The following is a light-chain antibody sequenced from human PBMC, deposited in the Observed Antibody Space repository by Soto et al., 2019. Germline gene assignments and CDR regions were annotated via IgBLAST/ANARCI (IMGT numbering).Light chain of an antibody. J-gene: IGLJ1*01. Sequence: QSVLTQPPSVSGAPGQRVTISCTGSSSNIGAGYDVHWYQHLPGTAPKLLIYDNNNRPSGVPDRFSGSKSGTSASLAITGLQAEDEAVYYCQSYDSRLNGYYVFGSGTKVTVL. CDR1: SSNIGAGYD. V-gene: IGLV1-40*01. CDR2: DNN. CDR3: QSYDSRLNGYYV.